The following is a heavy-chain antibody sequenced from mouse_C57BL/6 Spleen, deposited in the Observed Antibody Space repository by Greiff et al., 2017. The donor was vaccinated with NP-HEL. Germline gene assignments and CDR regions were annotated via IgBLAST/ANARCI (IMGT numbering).Heavy chain of an antibody. V-gene: IGHV1-15*01. J-gene: IGHJ2*01. CDR1: GYTFTDYE. CDR3: TRLTTTVVAYYFDY. D-gene: IGHD1-1*01. Sequence: QVQLQQSGAELVRPGASVTLSCKASGYTFTDYEMHWVKQTPVHGLEWIGAIDPETGGTAYNQKFKGKAILTADKSSSTAYMELRSLTSEDSAVYYCTRLTTTVVAYYFDYWGQGTTLTVSS. CDR2: IDPETGGT.